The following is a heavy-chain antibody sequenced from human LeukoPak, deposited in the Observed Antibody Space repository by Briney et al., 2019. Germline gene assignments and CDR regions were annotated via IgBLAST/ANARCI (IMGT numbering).Heavy chain of an antibody. Sequence: ASVKVSCKVSGYTLTELSMHWVRQAPGKGLEWMGGFDPEDGETIYEQKFQGRVTMTRDMSTSTVYMELSSLRSEDTAVYYCARDFGRVDTAMVDFDYWGQGTLVTVSS. D-gene: IGHD5-18*01. CDR1: GYTLTELS. CDR3: ARDFGRVDTAMVDFDY. J-gene: IGHJ4*02. V-gene: IGHV1-24*01. CDR2: FDPEDGET.